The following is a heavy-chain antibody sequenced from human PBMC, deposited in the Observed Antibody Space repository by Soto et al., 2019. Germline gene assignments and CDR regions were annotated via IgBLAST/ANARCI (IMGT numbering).Heavy chain of an antibody. V-gene: IGHV1-8*01. CDR2: MNPGSGDT. CDR1: GYIFTNND. CDR3: ARMATFGSLNWFDP. D-gene: IGHD3-16*01. Sequence: GASEKVSCKASGYIFTNNDVSWVRQATGQGLEWMGWMNPGSGDTGYAQKFQGRVTMTRDISIATAYMELSSLRSDDTAIYYCARMATFGSLNWFDPWGQGTLVTVSS. J-gene: IGHJ5*02.